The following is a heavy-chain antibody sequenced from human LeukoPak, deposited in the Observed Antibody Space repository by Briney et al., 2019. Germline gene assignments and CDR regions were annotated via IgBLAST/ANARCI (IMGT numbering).Heavy chain of an antibody. Sequence: PGGSLRLSCAASGFLVSNYYMSWVRQAPGKGLEWVAGISSDGSSKYYADSVKGRFTISRDNSRNTLYLQMNSLRTEDTALYYCAKGTYTAYNSGCAYWGQGTLVTVSS. CDR1: GFLVSNYY. CDR2: ISSDGSSK. J-gene: IGHJ4*02. V-gene: IGHV3-30*18. CDR3: AKGTYTAYNSGCAY. D-gene: IGHD5-24*01.